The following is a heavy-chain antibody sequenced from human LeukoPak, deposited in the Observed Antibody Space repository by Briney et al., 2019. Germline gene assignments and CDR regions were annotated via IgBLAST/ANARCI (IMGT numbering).Heavy chain of an antibody. J-gene: IGHJ5*02. CDR2: IVVGSGAT. CDR1: GFTFRSSA. V-gene: IGHV1-58*02. D-gene: IGHD3-16*01. Sequence: SVKVSCKTSGFTFRSSAIQWVRQARGQRLEWIGWIVVGSGATSYAHYLQERLTITRDMSTGTAYLELSGLRSEDTGIYFFAAETYTDSCCWFDPWGQGTLVTVSS. CDR3: AAETYTDSCCWFDP.